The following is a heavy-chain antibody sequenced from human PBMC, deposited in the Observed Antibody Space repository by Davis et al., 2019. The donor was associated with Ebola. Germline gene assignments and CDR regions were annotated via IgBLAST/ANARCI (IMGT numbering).Heavy chain of an antibody. J-gene: IGHJ4*02. CDR2: IRSKANSYAT. CDR3: TRAGNDNDY. V-gene: IGHV3-73*01. CDR1: GFTFSGSA. Sequence: GESLKISCAASGFTFSGSAMHWVRQASGKGLEWVGRIRSKANSYATAYAASVKGRFTISRDDSKNTLYLQMNSLKTEDTAVYYCTRAGNDNDYWGQGTLVTVSS. D-gene: IGHD1-1*01.